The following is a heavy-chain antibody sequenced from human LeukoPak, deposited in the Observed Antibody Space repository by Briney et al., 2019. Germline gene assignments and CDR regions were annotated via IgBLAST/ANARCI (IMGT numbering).Heavy chain of an antibody. D-gene: IGHD3-9*01. V-gene: IGHV1-24*01. CDR1: GYTLTELS. Sequence: GASVKVSCKVSGYTLTELSMHWVRQAPGKGLEWMGGFDPEDGETIYAQKFQGRVTMTEDTSTDTAYMELSSLRSEDTAVYYCATTRILRYFDWLSYFDYWGQGTLVTVSS. J-gene: IGHJ4*02. CDR3: ATTRILRYFDWLSYFDY. CDR2: FDPEDGET.